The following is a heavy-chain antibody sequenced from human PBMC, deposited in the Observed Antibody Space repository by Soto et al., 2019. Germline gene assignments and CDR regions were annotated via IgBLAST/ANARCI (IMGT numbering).Heavy chain of an antibody. J-gene: IGHJ4*02. D-gene: IGHD2-8*01. V-gene: IGHV1-58*01. Sequence: GXSVKVCCKASGFAFTGSACQLVRQARGQRLEWIGWIAVCSGYTNYAQRFQDRVTLTRDMSTATTYMELSRLTSEDTAIYYCAADAKAWQQMVPSDYWGQGTLVTVPS. CDR3: AADAKAWQQMVPSDY. CDR2: IAVCSGYT. CDR1: GFAFTGSA.